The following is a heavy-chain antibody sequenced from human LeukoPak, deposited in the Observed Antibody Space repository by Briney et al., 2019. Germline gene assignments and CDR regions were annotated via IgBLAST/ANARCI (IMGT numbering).Heavy chain of an antibody. D-gene: IGHD1-20*01. CDR3: ARSTQYNWNVDY. J-gene: IGHJ4*02. CDR1: GYAFTGYY. CDR2: INPNSGGT. V-gene: IGHV1-2*02. Sequence: GASVKVSCKTSGYAFTGYYMHWVRQAPGQGLEWMGWINPNSGGTNYAQKFQGRVTMTRDTSISTAYMELSRLRSDDTAVYYCARSTQYNWNVDYWGQGTLVTVSS.